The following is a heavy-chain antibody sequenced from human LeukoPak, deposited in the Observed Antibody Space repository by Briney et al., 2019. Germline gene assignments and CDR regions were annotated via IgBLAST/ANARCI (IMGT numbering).Heavy chain of an antibody. V-gene: IGHV3-23*01. CDR1: GFTFSSSA. Sequence: GTSLRLSCAASGFTFSSSAMSWVRQAPGKGLEWVSGISDSGVNTYYADSVKGRFTISRDNAKSTLYLQMNSLRAEDTAKYYCAGDYWGQGTLVTVSS. J-gene: IGHJ4*02. CDR3: AGDY. CDR2: ISDSGVNT.